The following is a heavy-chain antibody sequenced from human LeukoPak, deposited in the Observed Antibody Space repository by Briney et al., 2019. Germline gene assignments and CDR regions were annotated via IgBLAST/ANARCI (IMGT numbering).Heavy chain of an antibody. CDR3: ARGLGYGRAIDY. J-gene: IGHJ4*02. Sequence: ASVKVSCKASGYTFTSYYMHWVRQAPGQGLEWIGWISADNGNTNYAQKFQGRVTMRTDTSTSTAYMDLRSLRSDDTAVYYCARGLGYGRAIDYWGQGTLVTVSS. D-gene: IGHD2-15*01. CDR2: ISADNGNT. V-gene: IGHV1-18*04. CDR1: GYTFTSYY.